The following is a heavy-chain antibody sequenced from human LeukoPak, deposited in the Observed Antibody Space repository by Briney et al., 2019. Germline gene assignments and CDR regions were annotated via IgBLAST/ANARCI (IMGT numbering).Heavy chain of an antibody. D-gene: IGHD5-12*01. CDR3: ARARMRWLLDY. Sequence: ASVKVSCKASGYTFSSFNMHWVRQAPGQGLEWMGIINPSAGSTNYAQRSQDRVTFTRDTSTSTVYMELSSLRSEGTAVYYCARARMRWLLDYWGQGTLVSVSS. V-gene: IGHV1-46*01. J-gene: IGHJ4*02. CDR1: GYTFSSFN. CDR2: INPSAGST.